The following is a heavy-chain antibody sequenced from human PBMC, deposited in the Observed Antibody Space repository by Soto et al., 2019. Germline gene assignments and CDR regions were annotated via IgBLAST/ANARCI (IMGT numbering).Heavy chain of an antibody. CDR1: GFTFSSYW. Sequence: EVHLEESGGGLVHPGGSLRLSYAASGFTFSSYWMNWVRQAPGKGLEWVANIDEDGSEYNDAESVRGRFTISRDNAKNTLYLQMNSLRAADTAVYYCARTGDGHHDFLDYWGQGILVSVSS. J-gene: IGHJ4*02. D-gene: IGHD1-1*01. CDR3: ARTGDGHHDFLDY. V-gene: IGHV3-7*01. CDR2: IDEDGSEY.